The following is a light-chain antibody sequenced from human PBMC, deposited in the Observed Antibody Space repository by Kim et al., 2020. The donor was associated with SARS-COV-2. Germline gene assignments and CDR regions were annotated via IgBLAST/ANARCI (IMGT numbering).Light chain of an antibody. Sequence: QSALTQPVSVSGSPGQSITISCTGTSSDVGGHNYVSWYQQHPGEAPKLIIYDVSDRPSGVSNRFSAPKSGNTASLTISGLQAEDEADYYCCSYTSDKTRVFGSGTKVTVL. CDR3: CSYTSDKTRV. J-gene: IGLJ1*01. CDR2: DVS. CDR1: SSDVGGHNY. V-gene: IGLV2-14*03.